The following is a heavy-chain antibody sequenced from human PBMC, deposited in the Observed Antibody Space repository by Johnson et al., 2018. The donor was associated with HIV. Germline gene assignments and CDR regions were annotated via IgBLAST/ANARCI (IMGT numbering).Heavy chain of an antibody. Sequence: VQLVESGGGVVRPGGSLRLSCAASGFTFDDYGMSWVRQAPGKGLEWVSVIYSGGSTYYADSVKGRFTISRDNAKNSLYLQMNSLRAEDTAVYYCAREIIAAADDIWGQGTMVTVSS. J-gene: IGHJ3*02. V-gene: IGHV3-20*04. CDR3: AREIIAAADDI. CDR2: IYSGGST. CDR1: GFTFDDYG. D-gene: IGHD6-13*01.